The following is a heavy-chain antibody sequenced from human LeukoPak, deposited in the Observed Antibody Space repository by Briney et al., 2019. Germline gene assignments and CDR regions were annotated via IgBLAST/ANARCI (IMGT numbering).Heavy chain of an antibody. CDR1: GFTFSSYG. CDR2: IWYDGSNK. D-gene: IGHD5-18*01. J-gene: IGHJ4*02. V-gene: IGHV3-33*01. CDR3: ARDHVQPLDY. Sequence: PGRSLRLSYAASGFTFSSYGMHWVRQAPGKGLEWVAVIWYDGSNKYYADSVKGRFTISRDNSKNTLYLQMNSLRAEDTAVYYCARDHVQPLDYWGQGTLVTVSS.